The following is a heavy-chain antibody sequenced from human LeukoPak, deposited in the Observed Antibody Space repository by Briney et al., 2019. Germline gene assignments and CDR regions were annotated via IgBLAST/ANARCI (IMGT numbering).Heavy chain of an antibody. D-gene: IGHD2-2*01. V-gene: IGHV3-23*01. J-gene: IGHJ4*02. CDR1: GITFNSYS. CDR3: ARDPTELQLLSYYFDY. CDR2: ISFSGTTT. Sequence: GGSLRLSCAASGITFNSYSMSWVRQAPGKGLEWVSSISFSGTTTYYADSVKGRFTVSRDNSKNTLYLQMDGLRAEDTAVYYCARDPTELQLLSYYFDYWGQGTLVAVSS.